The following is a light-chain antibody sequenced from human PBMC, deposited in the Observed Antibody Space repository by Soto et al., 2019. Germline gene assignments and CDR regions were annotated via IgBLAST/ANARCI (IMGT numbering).Light chain of an antibody. V-gene: IGKV3-20*01. CDR1: QSVSSSY. Sequence: EIVLTQSPGTLSLSPGERATLSCRASQSVSSSYLAWYQQKPGQDPRLLIYGASSRATGIPDRFSGSGSGTDFTLTISILEPVYFAVYYCQQYGSSPPELTFGGGMKVEI. J-gene: IGKJ4*01. CDR3: QQYGSSPPELT. CDR2: GAS.